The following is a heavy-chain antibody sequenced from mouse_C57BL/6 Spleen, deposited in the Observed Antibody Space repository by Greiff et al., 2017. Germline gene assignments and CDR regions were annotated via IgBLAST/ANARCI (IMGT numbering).Heavy chain of an antibody. CDR2: IHPNSGST. D-gene: IGHD4-1*01. J-gene: IGHJ4*01. CDR3: ARRTVYYAMDY. CDR1: GYTFTSYW. V-gene: IGHV1-64*01. Sequence: VQLQQPGAELVKPGASVKLSCKASGYTFTSYWMHWVKQRPGQGLEWIGMIHPNSGSTNYNEKFKSKATLTVDKSSSTAYMQLSSLTSEDSAAYYCARRTVYYAMDYWGQGTSVTVSS.